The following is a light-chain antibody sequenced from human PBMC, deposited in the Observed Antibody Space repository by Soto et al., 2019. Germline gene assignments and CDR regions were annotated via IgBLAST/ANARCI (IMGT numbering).Light chain of an antibody. CDR3: QHCFSPPFP. CDR2: WAS. CDR1: QSLLASCNNMNC. J-gene: IGKJ2*01. V-gene: IGKV4-1*01. Sequence: DIVMTQSPDSLAVSLGERATINCKSSQSLLASCNNMNCLAWYQHKPGQPPKMLILWASTRESGVPDRFSGSGSGTDFTLTISSLQAEDAAVYYCQHCFSPPFPFGQGTKLEIK.